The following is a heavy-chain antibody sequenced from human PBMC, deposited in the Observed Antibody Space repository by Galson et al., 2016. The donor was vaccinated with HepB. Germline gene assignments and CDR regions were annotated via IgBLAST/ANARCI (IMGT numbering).Heavy chain of an antibody. CDR3: AWVGFDLSTGSPPAWFDP. J-gene: IGHJ5*02. CDR1: GYSFSNYW. D-gene: IGHD3-9*01. Sequence: QSGADVKKPGESLKISCKGSGYSFSNYWIVWVRQMPGKGLEWMGIIFPDDSDSKYSPSFEGHVTISADKSINTVYLQWTSLRASDTAMYYCAWVGFDLSTGSPPAWFDPWGQGTLVTVSS. CDR2: IFPDDSDS. V-gene: IGHV5-51*01.